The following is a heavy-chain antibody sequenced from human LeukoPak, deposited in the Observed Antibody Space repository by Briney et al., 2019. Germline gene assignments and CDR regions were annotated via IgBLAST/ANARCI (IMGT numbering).Heavy chain of an antibody. D-gene: IGHD3-16*01. CDR1: GFTFSAAP. CDR3: ASYAQQSIPSEY. Sequence: PGGSLRLSCAASGFTFSAAPMIWVRQVSGKGLEWVSVIYGNEREIHYADSVKGRFTISRDNSNNTLFLQMNSLRAEDTAVYYCASYAQQSIPSEYWGQGTLVSVSS. CDR2: IYGNEREI. J-gene: IGHJ4*02. V-gene: IGHV3-23*01.